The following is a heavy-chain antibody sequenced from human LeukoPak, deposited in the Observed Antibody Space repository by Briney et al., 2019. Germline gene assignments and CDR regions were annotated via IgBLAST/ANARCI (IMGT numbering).Heavy chain of an antibody. V-gene: IGHV4-4*07. Sequence: SETLSLTCTVSGGSISSYYWSWIRQPAGKGLEWIGRIYTSGSTNYNPSLKSRVTISVDKSKNQFSLKLSSVTAADTAVYYCARGYSSGWYSPLLDWFDPWGQGTLATVSS. CDR3: ARGYSSGWYSPLLDWFDP. D-gene: IGHD6-19*01. CDR2: IYTSGST. CDR1: GGSISSYY. J-gene: IGHJ5*02.